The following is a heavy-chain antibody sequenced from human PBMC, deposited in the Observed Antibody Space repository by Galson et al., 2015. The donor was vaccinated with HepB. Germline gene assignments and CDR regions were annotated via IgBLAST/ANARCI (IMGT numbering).Heavy chain of an antibody. CDR1: GFTFSSYA. CDR2: ISYDGSNK. D-gene: IGHD6-13*01. J-gene: IGHJ4*02. CDR3: NGQLVSDRDY. V-gene: IGHV3-30*04. Sequence: SLRLSCAASGFTFSSYAMHWVRQAPGKGLEWVAVISYDGSNKYYADSVKGRFTISRDNSKNTLYLQMNSLRAEDTAVYYCNGQLVSDRDYWGQGTLVTVSS.